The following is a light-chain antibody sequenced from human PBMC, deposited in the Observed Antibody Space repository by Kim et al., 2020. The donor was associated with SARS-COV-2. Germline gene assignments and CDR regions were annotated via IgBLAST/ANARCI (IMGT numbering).Light chain of an antibody. V-gene: IGLV3-1*01. J-gene: IGLJ2*01. Sequence: SYELTQPPSVSVSPRQTANITCSGHELGDKYASWYQQRPGQSPVLVIYQDSERPSGISERFSGSNSGNTATLSISGTQAMDEAEYYCQAWDSSTAHVFGGGTQLTVL. CDR1: ELGDKY. CDR2: QDS. CDR3: QAWDSSTAHV.